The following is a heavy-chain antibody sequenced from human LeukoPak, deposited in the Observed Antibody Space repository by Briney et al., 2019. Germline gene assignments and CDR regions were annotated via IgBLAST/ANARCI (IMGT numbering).Heavy chain of an antibody. CDR2: IYYSGST. CDR3: ASSQYPIAAADNWFDP. V-gene: IGHV4-30-4*01. CDR1: GGSISSGDYY. Sequence: SETLSLTCTVSGGSISSGDYYWSWIRQPPGKGLEWIGYIYYSGSTYYNPSLKSRVTISADTSKKQFSLKLSSVTVADTAVYYCASSQYPIAAADNWFDPWGQGTLVTVSS. D-gene: IGHD6-13*01. J-gene: IGHJ5*02.